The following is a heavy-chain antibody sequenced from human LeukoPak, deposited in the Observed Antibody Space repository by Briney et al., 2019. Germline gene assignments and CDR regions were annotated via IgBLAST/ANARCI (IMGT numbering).Heavy chain of an antibody. CDR2: ISRTSTYI. D-gene: IGHD2-21*01. Sequence: GGSLRLSCAASGFTLSYFGMNWVRQAPGKGLEWVSSISRTSTYIYYADSVKGRFTISRDNAKNSLYLQMNSLRAEDTAVYYCAQEGIGGAFDIWGQGTMVTVSS. J-gene: IGHJ3*02. CDR3: AQEGIGGAFDI. CDR1: GFTLSYFG. V-gene: IGHV3-21*01.